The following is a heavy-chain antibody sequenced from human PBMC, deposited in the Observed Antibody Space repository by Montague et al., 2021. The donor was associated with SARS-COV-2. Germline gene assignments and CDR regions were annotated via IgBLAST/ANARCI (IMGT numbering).Heavy chain of an antibody. CDR3: TRGLFYGDYIGEPSHWFDP. D-gene: IGHD4-17*01. Sequence: SETLSLTCTVSGGSISSSSYYWGWIRQSPGRGLEWTGEIYRTGSTNYNPSLNSRVTISLGKSQNQFFLKLTSLTAADTATYFCTRGLFYGDYIGEPSHWFDPWGQGTLVTVSS. CDR1: GGSISSSSYY. J-gene: IGHJ5*02. V-gene: IGHV4-39*07. CDR2: IYRTGST.